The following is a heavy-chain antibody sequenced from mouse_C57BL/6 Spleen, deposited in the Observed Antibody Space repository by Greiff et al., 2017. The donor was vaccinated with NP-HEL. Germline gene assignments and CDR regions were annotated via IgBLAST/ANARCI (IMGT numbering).Heavy chain of an antibody. D-gene: IGHD2-4*01. J-gene: IGHJ3*01. CDR1: GYTFTSYT. Sequence: QVQLQQSGAELARPGASVKMSCKASGYTFTSYTMHWVKQRPGQGLEWIGYINPSSGYTKYNQKFKDKATLTADKSSSTAYMQLSSLTSEDSAVYYCARDDYDAWFADWGQGTLVTVSA. CDR2: INPSSGYT. V-gene: IGHV1-4*01. CDR3: ARDDYDAWFAD.